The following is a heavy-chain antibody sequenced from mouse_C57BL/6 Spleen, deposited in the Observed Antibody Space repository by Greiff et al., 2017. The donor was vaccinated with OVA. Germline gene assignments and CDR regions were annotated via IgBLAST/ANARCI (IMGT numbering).Heavy chain of an antibody. J-gene: IGHJ4*01. Sequence: QVQLQQPGAELVKPGASVKLSCKASGYTFTSYGMHWVKQRPGRGLEWIGRIDPNSGGTTYNEKFKSKATLTVDKPSSTAYMQLSILTSEDSAVYYCARHGSSYDDAMEYWGQGTSLTVSS. CDR1: GYTFTSYG. V-gene: IGHV1-72*01. CDR3: ARHGSSYDDAMEY. D-gene: IGHD1-1*01. CDR2: IDPNSGGT.